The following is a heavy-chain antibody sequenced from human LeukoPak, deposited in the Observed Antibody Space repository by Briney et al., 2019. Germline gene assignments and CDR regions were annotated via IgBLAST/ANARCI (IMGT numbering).Heavy chain of an antibody. CDR1: GFSFSTYA. CDR3: ARGELPSTSRYAIDY. J-gene: IGHJ4*02. CDR2: IRYDGSKI. V-gene: IGHV3-30*02. D-gene: IGHD2-2*01. Sequence: PGGSLRLSCAASGFSFSTYAMSWVRQAPGKGLEWVAFIRYDGSKIFYADSVKGRFTISRDNSKNSLFLLMNSLRTEDTAVYYCARGELPSTSRYAIDYWGQGTLVTVSS.